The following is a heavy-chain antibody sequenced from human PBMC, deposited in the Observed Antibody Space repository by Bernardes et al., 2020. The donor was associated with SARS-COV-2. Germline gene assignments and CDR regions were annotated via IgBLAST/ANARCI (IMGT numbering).Heavy chain of an antibody. CDR2: VIPLIGRA. CDR3: TRGVGGYFYAMDV. D-gene: IGHD2-15*01. Sequence: ASVKVSCKASGYTFTTYGINWVRQAPGQGLEWMGRVIPLIGRANYAGQFQGRLTLTADTRTTTIYMELRSLTSEDTAVYYCTRGVGGYFYAMDVWGQGTTVIVSS. CDR1: GYTFTTYG. V-gene: IGHV1-18*04. J-gene: IGHJ6*02.